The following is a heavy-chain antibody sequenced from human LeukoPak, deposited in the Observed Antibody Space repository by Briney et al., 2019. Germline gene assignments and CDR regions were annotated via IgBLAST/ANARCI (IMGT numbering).Heavy chain of an antibody. J-gene: IGHJ4*02. Sequence: PGGSLRLSCAASGNTFSSYGMHWVRQAPGKGLEWVAFIRFDGGNKYYADSVKGRFSISRDNSKNTLYLQMNSLRAEDTAVYYCAKEDPKMGGFDYWGQGTLVTVSS. CDR3: AKEDPKMGGFDY. V-gene: IGHV3-30*02. D-gene: IGHD1-26*01. CDR1: GNTFSSYG. CDR2: IRFDGGNK.